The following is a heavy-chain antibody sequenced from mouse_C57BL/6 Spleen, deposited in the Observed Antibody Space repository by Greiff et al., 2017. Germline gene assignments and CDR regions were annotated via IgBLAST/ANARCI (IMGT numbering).Heavy chain of an antibody. CDR3: ARGDYGSSCFDY. Sequence: QVQLQQPGAELVMPGASVKLSCKASGYTFTSYWMHWVKQRPGQGLEWIGEIDPSDSYTNYNQKFKGKSTLTVDKSSSTAYMQLSSLTSEDSAVYYCARGDYGSSCFDYWGQGTTLTVSS. CDR2: IDPSDSYT. V-gene: IGHV1-69*01. D-gene: IGHD1-1*01. CDR1: GYTFTSYW. J-gene: IGHJ2*01.